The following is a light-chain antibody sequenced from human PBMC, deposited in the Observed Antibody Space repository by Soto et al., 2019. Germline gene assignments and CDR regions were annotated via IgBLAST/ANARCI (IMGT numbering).Light chain of an antibody. CDR1: QSVSSN. Sequence: EIVMTQSPATLSVSPGERATLSCRASQSVSSNLAWYQQKPGQAPRLLIYGASTRATGIPARFSGSGSGTXXXXXXXXLXSXDFAVYYCQQYDNWPYTFGQGTKLEIK. CDR2: GAS. CDR3: QQYDNWPYT. J-gene: IGKJ2*01. V-gene: IGKV3-15*01.